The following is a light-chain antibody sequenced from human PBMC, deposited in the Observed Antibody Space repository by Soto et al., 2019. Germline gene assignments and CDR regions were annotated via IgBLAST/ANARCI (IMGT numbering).Light chain of an antibody. CDR3: QQLYNYPRT. V-gene: IGKV1-9*01. J-gene: IGKJ2*02. Sequence: DIQLTQSPSFLSASVGDRVTITCRASQGISSYLAWYQQKQGKAPKFLSYAASTLQSGVPSRFSGSGCATELTRTVSRLQREDFATSYCQQLYNYPRTSEQGTKLQIK. CDR1: QGISSY. CDR2: AAS.